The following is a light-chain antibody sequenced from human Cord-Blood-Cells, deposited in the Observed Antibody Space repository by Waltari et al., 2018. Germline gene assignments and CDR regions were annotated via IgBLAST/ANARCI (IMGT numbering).Light chain of an antibody. CDR1: QSVSGY. Sequence: EIVLTQSPATLSLSPGERATLSCRASQSVSGYLAWYQQKPGQAPRLLIYDASNRATGIPARFSGSGSGTDVTLTISSLEPEDFAVYYCQQRSNWPPQYTFGQGTKLEIK. CDR2: DAS. J-gene: IGKJ2*01. V-gene: IGKV3-11*01. CDR3: QQRSNWPPQYT.